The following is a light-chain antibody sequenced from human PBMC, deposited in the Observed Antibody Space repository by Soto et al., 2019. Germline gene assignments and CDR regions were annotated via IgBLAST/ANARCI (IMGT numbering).Light chain of an antibody. CDR3: QQYGSSPRT. Sequence: EIVLTQSPRTLSLSPGERATLSCRASQSVSSSNLDWYQQKPGQGPRLLVYGASSRATGIPDRFSGSGSGTDFTLTISRLEPEDVAVYYSQQYGSSPRTFVQGTKVDI. J-gene: IGKJ1*01. CDR1: QSVSSSN. V-gene: IGKV3-20*01. CDR2: GAS.